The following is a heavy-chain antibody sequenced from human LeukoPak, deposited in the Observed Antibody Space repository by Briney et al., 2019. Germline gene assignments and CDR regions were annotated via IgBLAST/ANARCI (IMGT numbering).Heavy chain of an antibody. D-gene: IGHD6-19*01. Sequence: PGGSLRLSRAASGFTINRNALCWVRQAPGEGLEWVSTIGGSGDKTFYADSVKGRFTISRDNSKNMLHLQMSSLTGEDTALYYCVRRGDASSGWGDHDYWGQGALVTVSS. CDR2: IGGSGDKT. CDR1: GFTINRNA. J-gene: IGHJ4*02. V-gene: IGHV3-23*01. CDR3: VRRGDASSGWGDHDY.